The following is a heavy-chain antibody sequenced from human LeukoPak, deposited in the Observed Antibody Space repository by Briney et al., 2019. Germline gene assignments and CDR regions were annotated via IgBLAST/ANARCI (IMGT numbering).Heavy chain of an antibody. CDR1: GYTFTGYY. CDR3: ARFPNYYDTNAY. CDR2: INPKSGDT. J-gene: IGHJ4*02. Sequence: ASVKVSCKASGYTFTGYYIHWVRQAPGQGLEWMGWINPKSGDTNYAQKFQGRVNMTRDTSISTAYMELSRLRSDDTAVYYCARFPNYYDTNAYWGQGTLVTVSS. V-gene: IGHV1-2*02. D-gene: IGHD3-22*01.